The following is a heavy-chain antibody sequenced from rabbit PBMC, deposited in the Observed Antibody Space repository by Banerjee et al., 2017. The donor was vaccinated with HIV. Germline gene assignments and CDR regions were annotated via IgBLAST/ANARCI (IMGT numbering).Heavy chain of an antibody. Sequence: QSLEESGGDLVKPGASLTLTCKASGFTISSSYWICWVRQAPGKGLEWIGCIYGGSSGNTYYASWAKGRFTISKTSSTTVTLQLTSLTAADTATYFCARSSGWGPGTLVTVS. D-gene: IGHD1-1*01. J-gene: IGHJ2*01. CDR1: GFTISSSYW. CDR2: IYGGSSGNT. CDR3: ARSSG. V-gene: IGHV1S40*01.